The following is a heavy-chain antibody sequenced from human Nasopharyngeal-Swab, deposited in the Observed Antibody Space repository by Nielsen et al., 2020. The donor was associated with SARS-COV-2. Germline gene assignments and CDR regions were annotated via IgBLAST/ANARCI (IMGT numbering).Heavy chain of an antibody. CDR1: GFSLRTSGVG. CDR3: AHTQYYDFWSGYYPGYFDY. Sequence: SGPTLVKPTQTLTLTCTFSGFSLRTSGVGVGWIRQPPGKALEWLALIYWNDDKRYSPSLKSRLTITKDTSKNQVVLTMTNMDPVDTATYYCAHTQYYDFWSGYYPGYFDYWGQGTLVTVSS. V-gene: IGHV2-5*01. D-gene: IGHD3-3*01. CDR2: IYWNDDK. J-gene: IGHJ4*02.